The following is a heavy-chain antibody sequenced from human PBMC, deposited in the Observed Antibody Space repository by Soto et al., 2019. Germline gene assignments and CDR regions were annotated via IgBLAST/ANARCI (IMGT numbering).Heavy chain of an antibody. J-gene: IGHJ6*02. CDR3: ARGPYYYGMDV. V-gene: IGHV4-34*01. Sequence: SETLSLTCGVYGGSFRNYYWIWVRQPPGKGLEWIGEVNHSVEATYNPSLQSRLTISLDTSNNQFSLKMTPVTAAGTAVYFCARGPYYYGMDVWGQGITVTVSS. CDR2: VNHSVEA. CDR1: GGSFRNYY.